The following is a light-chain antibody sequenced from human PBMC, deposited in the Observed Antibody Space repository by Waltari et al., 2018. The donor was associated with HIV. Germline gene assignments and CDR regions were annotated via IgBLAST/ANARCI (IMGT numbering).Light chain of an antibody. J-gene: IGKJ2*01. V-gene: IGKV3-20*01. CDR2: GAS. CDR3: QQYGSSPNT. CDR1: QSVSSSY. Sequence: EIVLTQSPGTLSLSPGERATLSCRARQSVSSSYLAGYQQKPGQAPRLLIYGASSRATGIPDRFSGSGSGTDFTLTISRLEPEDFAVYYCQQYGSSPNTFGQGTKLEIK.